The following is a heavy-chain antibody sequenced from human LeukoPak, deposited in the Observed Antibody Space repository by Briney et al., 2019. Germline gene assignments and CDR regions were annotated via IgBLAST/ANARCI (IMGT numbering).Heavy chain of an antibody. V-gene: IGHV4-59*01. CDR1: GGSISSYY. CDR2: IYYSGST. D-gene: IGHD2-2*01. CDR3: ARDLRSTSDRDYYYGMDV. J-gene: IGHJ6*02. Sequence: SETLSLTCTVSGGSISSYYWSWIRQPPGKGLEWIGYIYYSGSTNYNPSLKSRVTISVDTSKNQFSLKLSSVTAADTAVYYCARDLRSTSDRDYYYGMDVWGQGTTVTVSS.